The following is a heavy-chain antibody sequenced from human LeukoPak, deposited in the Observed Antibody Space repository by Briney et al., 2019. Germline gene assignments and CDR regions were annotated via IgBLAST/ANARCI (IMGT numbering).Heavy chain of an antibody. Sequence: PGGSLRLSCAASGFTFNNYWMSWVRQAPGKGLEWVANIKQDGSKKYYVDSVKGRFTISRDNTKNSLYLQMNSLRAKDTAVYYCASDGGANFDYWGQGTLVTVSS. CDR3: ASDGGANFDY. CDR1: GFTFNNYW. D-gene: IGHD2-15*01. J-gene: IGHJ4*02. V-gene: IGHV3-7*01. CDR2: IKQDGSKK.